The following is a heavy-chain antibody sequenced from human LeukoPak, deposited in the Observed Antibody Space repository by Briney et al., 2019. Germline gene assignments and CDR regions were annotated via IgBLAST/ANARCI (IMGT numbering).Heavy chain of an antibody. Sequence: SETLSLTCTVSGGSISSSSYYWGWIRQPPGKGLEWIGSIYYSGSAYYNPSLKSRVTISVDTSKNQFSLKLSSVTAADTAVYYCAGLGDYVWGSYRHDYWGQGTLVTVSS. CDR3: AGLGDYVWGSYRHDY. CDR1: GGSISSSSYY. V-gene: IGHV4-39*01. D-gene: IGHD3-16*02. CDR2: IYYSGSA. J-gene: IGHJ4*02.